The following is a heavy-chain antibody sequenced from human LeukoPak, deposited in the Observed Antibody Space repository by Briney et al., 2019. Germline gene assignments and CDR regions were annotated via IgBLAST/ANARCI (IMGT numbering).Heavy chain of an antibody. CDR2: IFTSGIT. D-gene: IGHD3-10*01. V-gene: IGHV4-4*07. J-gene: IGHJ6*03. Sequence: SETLSLTCTVSGGSVSIYYWNWIRQPAGKGLEWIGRIFTSGITNYNPSLKSRVTMSVDTSKNQFSLNLSSVIAADTAIYYCARETSGTYYNPLGYMDVWGKGTTVTVSS. CDR3: ARETSGTYYNPLGYMDV. CDR1: GGSVSIYY.